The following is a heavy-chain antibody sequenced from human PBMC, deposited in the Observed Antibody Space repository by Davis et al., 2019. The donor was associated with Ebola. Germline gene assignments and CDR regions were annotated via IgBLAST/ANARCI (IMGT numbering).Heavy chain of an antibody. CDR2: IIPIFGTA. D-gene: IGHD2-8*02. Sequence: AASVKVSCKASGGTFSSYAISWVRQAPGQGLEWMGGIIPIFGTANYAQKFQGRVTITADESTSTAYMELSSLRSEDTAVYYCASRYCTGGVCYHDAFDIWGQGTTVTVSS. CDR1: GGTFSSYA. V-gene: IGHV1-69*13. CDR3: ASRYCTGGVCYHDAFDI. J-gene: IGHJ3*02.